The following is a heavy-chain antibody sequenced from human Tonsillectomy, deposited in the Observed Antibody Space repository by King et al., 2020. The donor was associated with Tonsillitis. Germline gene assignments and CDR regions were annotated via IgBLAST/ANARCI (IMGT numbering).Heavy chain of an antibody. CDR2: INHSGST. CDR1: GGSFSGYY. V-gene: IGHV4-34*01. D-gene: IGHD3-10*01. J-gene: IGHJ4*02. Sequence: VQLQQWGAGLLKPSETLSLNCAVYGGSFSGYYWSWIRQPPWKGLEWIGEINHSGSTNYNPSLKSRVTISVDTSKNQFSLKLSSVTAADTAVYYCARASLQGSGSFYWGQGTLVTVSS. CDR3: ARASLQGSGSFY.